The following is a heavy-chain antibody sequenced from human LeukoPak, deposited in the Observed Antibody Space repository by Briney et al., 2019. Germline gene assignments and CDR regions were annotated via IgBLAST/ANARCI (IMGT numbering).Heavy chain of an antibody. CDR3: ARGIAAAGTGGMDV. CDR2: ISSSSSYI. Sequence: GGSLRLSCAASGFTFSSYSMNWVRQAPGKGLEWVSSISSSSSYIYYADSVKGRFTISRDNAKNSLYLQMNSLRAEDTAVYYCARGIAAAGTGGMDVWGQGTTVTVSS. J-gene: IGHJ6*02. CDR1: GFTFSSYS. D-gene: IGHD6-13*01. V-gene: IGHV3-21*01.